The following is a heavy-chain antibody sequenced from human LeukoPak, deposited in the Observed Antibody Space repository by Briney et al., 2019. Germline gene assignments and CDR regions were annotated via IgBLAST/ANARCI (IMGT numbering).Heavy chain of an antibody. J-gene: IGHJ5*02. CDR2: INPNSGGT. CDR3: ARGATVPAATYNWFDP. V-gene: IGHV1-2*02. D-gene: IGHD2-2*01. Sequence: ASVKVSCKASGYTFTGYYMHWVRQAPGQGLEWMGWINPNSGGTNYAQKFQGRVTMTRDTSISTAYMELSRLRSDDTAVYYCARGATVPAATYNWFDPWGQGTLVTVSS. CDR1: GYTFTGYY.